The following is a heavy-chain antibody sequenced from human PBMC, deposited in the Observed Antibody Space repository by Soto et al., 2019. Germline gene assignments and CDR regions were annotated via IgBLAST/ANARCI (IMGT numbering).Heavy chain of an antibody. CDR3: ARRNYSPYYYYGMDV. CDR2: MNPNSGNT. CDR1: GYTFTSYD. Sequence: ASVKVSCKASGYTFTSYDINWVRQATGQGLEWMGWMNPNSGNTGYAQKFQGRVTMTRSTSISTAYMELSSLRSEDTAVYYCARRNYSPYYYYGMDVWGQGTTVTVSS. D-gene: IGHD4-4*01. V-gene: IGHV1-8*01. J-gene: IGHJ6*02.